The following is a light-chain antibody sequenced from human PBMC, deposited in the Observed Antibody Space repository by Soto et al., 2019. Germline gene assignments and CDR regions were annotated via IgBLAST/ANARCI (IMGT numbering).Light chain of an antibody. Sequence: SSELSQPPSVSVSPGQTASITCSGDKLGGKYTCWYQQKPGQSPVVLIYQDSQRPSGTPERFSGSSSGNTATLTISGTQAMDEADYYCQTWDSSTVVFGGGTKVTVL. V-gene: IGLV3-1*01. CDR3: QTWDSSTVV. CDR2: QDS. CDR1: KLGGKY. J-gene: IGLJ2*01.